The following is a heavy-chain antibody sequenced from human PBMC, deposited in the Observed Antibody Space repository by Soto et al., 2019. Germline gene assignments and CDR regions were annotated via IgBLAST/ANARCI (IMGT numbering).Heavy chain of an antibody. J-gene: IGHJ4*02. Sequence: GASVKVSCKASGGTFSSYAISWVRQAPGQGLEWMGGIIPIFGTANYAQKFQGRVTITADESTSTAYMELSSLRSEDTAVYYCARGEKRGYSYGNLDYWGQGTLVTVSS. CDR1: GGTFSSYA. D-gene: IGHD5-18*01. CDR3: ARGEKRGYSYGNLDY. V-gene: IGHV1-69*13. CDR2: IIPIFGTA.